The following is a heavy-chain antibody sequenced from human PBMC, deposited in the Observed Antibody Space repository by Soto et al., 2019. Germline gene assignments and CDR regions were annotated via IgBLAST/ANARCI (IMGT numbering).Heavy chain of an antibody. V-gene: IGHV4-59*12. J-gene: IGHJ4*02. D-gene: IGHD5-12*01. CDR1: GGSIRSYY. Sequence: SETLSLTCTVSGGSIRSYYWTWIRQPPGKGLEWIGYIHHGGSTNYNPSLRSRVTITVDTSQKQFSLKLNSVTAADTAVYYCAREAKYSDYDPRNYFDYWGQGTLVTVSS. CDR3: AREAKYSDYDPRNYFDY. CDR2: IHHGGST.